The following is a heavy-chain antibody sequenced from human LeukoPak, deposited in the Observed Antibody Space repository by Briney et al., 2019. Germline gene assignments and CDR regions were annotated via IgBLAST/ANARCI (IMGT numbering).Heavy chain of an antibody. CDR3: ASGYSYGYFDY. J-gene: IGHJ4*02. CDR1: GFTFSNAW. CDR2: ISYDGSNK. V-gene: IGHV3-30-3*01. Sequence: GGSLRLSCAASGFTFSNAWMNWVRQAPGKGLEWVAVISYDGSNKYYADSVKGRFTISRDNSKNTLYLQMNSLRAEDTAVYYCASGYSYGYFDYWGQGTLVTVSS. D-gene: IGHD5-18*01.